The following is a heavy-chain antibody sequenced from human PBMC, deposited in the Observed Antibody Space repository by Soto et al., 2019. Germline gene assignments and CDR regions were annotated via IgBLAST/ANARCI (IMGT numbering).Heavy chain of an antibody. D-gene: IGHD2-21*02. V-gene: IGHV3-7*04. CDR3: ARGCGRDSCPYYFDS. J-gene: IGHJ4*02. CDR1: GFTFSIYW. Sequence: GSLILSFAASGFTFSIYWISLVRQAPGKGLEWVATIRQDGNEKHHVDSVEGRFTISRDNAKKSLYLQMNNLRAEDTAVYYCARGCGRDSCPYYFDSWGQGSLVTVSS. CDR2: IRQDGNEK.